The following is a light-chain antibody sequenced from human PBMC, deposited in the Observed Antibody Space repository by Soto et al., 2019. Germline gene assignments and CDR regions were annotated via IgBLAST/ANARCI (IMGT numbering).Light chain of an antibody. Sequence: QSVVTQPPSASGTPGQRVTISCSGNSSNIGRNTVNWYQQLPGTAPKLLMYGNNQRPSGVPDRFSGSKSGTSASLAISGLQSEDEADYYCAAWDDSLNGAVFGGGTKLTVL. V-gene: IGLV1-44*01. J-gene: IGLJ2*01. CDR3: AAWDDSLNGAV. CDR1: SSNIGRNT. CDR2: GNN.